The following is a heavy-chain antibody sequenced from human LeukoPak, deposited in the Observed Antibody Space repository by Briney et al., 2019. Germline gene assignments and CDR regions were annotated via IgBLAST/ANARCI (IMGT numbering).Heavy chain of an antibody. Sequence: SVKVSCKASGFTFTSSAVQWVRQARGQRLEWIGWIVVGSGNTNYAQKFQERVTITRDMSTSTAYMELSSLRSEDTAAYYCAAAVNYYDSSGYYCVSDYWGQGTLVTVSS. CDR3: AAAVNYYDSSGYYCVSDY. D-gene: IGHD3-22*01. J-gene: IGHJ4*02. V-gene: IGHV1-58*01. CDR1: GFTFTSSA. CDR2: IVVGSGNT.